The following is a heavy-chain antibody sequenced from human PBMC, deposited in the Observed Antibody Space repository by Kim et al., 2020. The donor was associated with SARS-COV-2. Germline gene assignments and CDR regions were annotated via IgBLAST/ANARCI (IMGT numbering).Heavy chain of an antibody. CDR3: AKGAGSSWFDY. CDR2: ISSSGGTI. D-gene: IGHD6-13*01. CDR1: GFIFNSYA. J-gene: IGHJ4*02. Sequence: GGSLRLSCAASGFIFNSYAMSWVRQAPGKGLEWVSSISSSGGTIYYGDAVKGRFTISRDNSKNTVYLQMISLRGEDTAVYYCAKGAGSSWFDYWGQGTLVTVSS. V-gene: IGHV3-23*01.